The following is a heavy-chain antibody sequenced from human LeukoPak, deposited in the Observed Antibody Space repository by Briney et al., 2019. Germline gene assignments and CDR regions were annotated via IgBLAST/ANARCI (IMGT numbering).Heavy chain of an antibody. J-gene: IGHJ6*03. CDR3: ARHVGVAAAGYTCYYYYYMDV. V-gene: IGHV4-34*01. Sequence: SETLSLTCAVYGGSFSGYYWSWIRQPPGKGLEWIGEINHSGSTNYNPSLKSRVTISVDTSKNQFSLKLSSVTAADTAVYYCARHVGVAAAGYTCYYYYYMDVWGKGTTVTISS. CDR1: GGSFSGYY. D-gene: IGHD6-13*01. CDR2: INHSGST.